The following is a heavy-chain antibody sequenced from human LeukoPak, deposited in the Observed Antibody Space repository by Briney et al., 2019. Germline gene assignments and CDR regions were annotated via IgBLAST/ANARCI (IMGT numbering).Heavy chain of an antibody. CDR2: ISGSGGST. J-gene: IGHJ4*02. CDR1: GFTFSNYA. CDR3: AGGRITMIVVVTPFDY. V-gene: IGHV3-23*01. Sequence: GGSLRLSCAASGFTFSNYAMTWVRQAPGKGLEWVSTISGSGGSTYYADSVKGRFTISRDNSKNTLYLQMNSLRAEDTAVYYCAGGRITMIVVVTPFDYWGQGTLVTVSS. D-gene: IGHD3-22*01.